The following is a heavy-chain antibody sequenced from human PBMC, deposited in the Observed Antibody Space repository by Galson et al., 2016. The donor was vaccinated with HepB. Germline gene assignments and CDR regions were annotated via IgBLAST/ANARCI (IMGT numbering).Heavy chain of an antibody. CDR3: AKERLRDFWSGHYMDV. CDR2: ISYDGGNK. J-gene: IGHJ6*03. V-gene: IGHV3-30*18. Sequence: SLRLSCAASGFTFSTCGMHWVRQAPGKGPEWVAVISYDGGNKYYADSVKGRFTISRDHSKNTLYLQMNSLRAEDTAVYYCAKERLRDFWSGHYMDVWGKGTTVSVSS. D-gene: IGHD3-3*01. CDR1: GFTFSTCG.